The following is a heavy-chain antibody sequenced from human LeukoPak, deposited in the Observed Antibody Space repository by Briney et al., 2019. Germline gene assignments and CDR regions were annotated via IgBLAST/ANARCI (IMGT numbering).Heavy chain of an antibody. Sequence: SETLSLTCTVSGGSISSGDYYWSWIRQPPGKGLEWIGYIYYSGNTYYNPSLKSRVTISVDTSKNQFSLKLSSVTAADTAVYYCARDGVDYSNYDLYYGMDVWGQGTTVTVSS. V-gene: IGHV4-30-4*01. CDR1: GGSISSGDYY. CDR3: ARDGVDYSNYDLYYGMDV. D-gene: IGHD4-11*01. CDR2: IYYSGNT. J-gene: IGHJ6*02.